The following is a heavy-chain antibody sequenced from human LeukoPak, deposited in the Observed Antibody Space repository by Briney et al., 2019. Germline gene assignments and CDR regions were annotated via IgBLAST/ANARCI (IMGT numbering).Heavy chain of an antibody. CDR1: GYTFTSYD. V-gene: IGHV1-8*02. CDR2: MNPNSGNT. CDR3: ARNRGSHPYNWFDP. Sequence: ASVKVSCKASGYTFTSYDINWVRQATGQGLEWMGWMNPNSGNTGYAQKLQGRVTMTTDTSTSTAYMELRSLRSDDTAVYYCARNRGSHPYNWFDPWGQGTLVTVSS. D-gene: IGHD1-26*01. J-gene: IGHJ5*02.